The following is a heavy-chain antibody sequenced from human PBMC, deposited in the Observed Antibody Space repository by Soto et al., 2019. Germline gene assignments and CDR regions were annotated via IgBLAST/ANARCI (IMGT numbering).Heavy chain of an antibody. CDR2: IYHSGST. D-gene: IGHD6-6*01. CDR3: ASRSSSSSPFDY. J-gene: IGHJ4*02. Sequence: PSETLSLTCAVSGGSISSSNWWSWVRQPPGKGLEWIGEIYHSGSTNYNPSLKSRVTISVDKSKNQFSLKLSSVTAADTAVYYCASRSSSSSPFDYWGQGTLVTVSS. CDR1: GGSISSSNW. V-gene: IGHV4-4*02.